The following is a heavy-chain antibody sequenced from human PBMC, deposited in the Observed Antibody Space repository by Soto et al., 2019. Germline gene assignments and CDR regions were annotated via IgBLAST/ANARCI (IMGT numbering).Heavy chain of an antibody. CDR3: RGVGYSSGWSEY. CDR1: GFTFSDQY. CDR2: TRNKANSSTT. D-gene: IGHD6-19*01. V-gene: IGHV3-72*01. Sequence: GGSLRLSCEASGFTFSDQYMDWVRQAPGKGLEWVGRTRNKANSSTTEYAASVKGRFTISRDDSKNSLYLQMNSLKTEDTAVYYCRGVGYSSGWSEYWGQGTLVTVSS. J-gene: IGHJ4*02.